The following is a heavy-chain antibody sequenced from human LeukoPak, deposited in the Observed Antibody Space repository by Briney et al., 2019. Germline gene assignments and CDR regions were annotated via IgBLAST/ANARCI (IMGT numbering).Heavy chain of an antibody. J-gene: IGHJ4*02. Sequence: GASVKVSCKASGYTFTSYDINWVRQATGQGLEWMGWMNPNSGNTGYAQKFQGRVTITRSTSISTAYMELSSLRSEDTAVYYCARGSFCGGDCYSYYFDYWGQGTLVTVSS. CDR3: ARGSFCGGDCYSYYFDY. CDR1: GYTFTSYD. CDR2: MNPNSGNT. D-gene: IGHD2-21*01. V-gene: IGHV1-8*03.